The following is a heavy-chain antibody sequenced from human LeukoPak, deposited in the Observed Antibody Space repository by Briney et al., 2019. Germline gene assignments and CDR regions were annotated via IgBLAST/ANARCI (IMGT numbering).Heavy chain of an antibody. Sequence: GGSLRLSCAASGFTFSSYAMSWVRQAPGKGLEWVSAISGSGGSTYYADSVKGRFTISRDNSKNTLNLQMNSLRAEDTAVYYCAKGANYYDSSGYYYLQPRFDYWGQGTLVTVSS. D-gene: IGHD3-22*01. CDR1: GFTFSSYA. V-gene: IGHV3-23*01. CDR2: ISGSGGST. J-gene: IGHJ4*02. CDR3: AKGANYYDSSGYYYLQPRFDY.